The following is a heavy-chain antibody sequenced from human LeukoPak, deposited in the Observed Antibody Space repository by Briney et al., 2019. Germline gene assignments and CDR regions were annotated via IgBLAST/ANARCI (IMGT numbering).Heavy chain of an antibody. CDR1: GGSISSSSYY. CDR3: ARHGKTGMTTFDY. J-gene: IGHJ4*02. CDR2: IYYSGST. Sequence: SETLSLTCTVSGGSISSSSYYWGWIRQPPGKGLEWIGSIYYSGSTYYNPSLKSRVTISVDTSKNQFSLKLSSVTAADTAVYYCARHGKTGMTTFDYWGQGTLVTVSS. D-gene: IGHD1-1*01. V-gene: IGHV4-39*01.